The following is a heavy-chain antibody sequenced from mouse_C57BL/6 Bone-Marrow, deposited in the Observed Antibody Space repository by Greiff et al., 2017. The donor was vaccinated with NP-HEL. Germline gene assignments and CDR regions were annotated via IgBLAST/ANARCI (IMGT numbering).Heavy chain of an antibody. J-gene: IGHJ3*01. V-gene: IGHV14-4*01. CDR1: GFNITDDY. Sequence: EVKLLESGAELVRPGASVKLSCTASGFNITDDYMHWVTQRPEQGLEWIGWLDPETGDTDYASKFQGKATITADTSSNTAYLQLSRLTSEDTADYYCTTLNAPIAYWGQGTLVTVSA. CDR3: TTLNAPIAY. CDR2: LDPETGDT.